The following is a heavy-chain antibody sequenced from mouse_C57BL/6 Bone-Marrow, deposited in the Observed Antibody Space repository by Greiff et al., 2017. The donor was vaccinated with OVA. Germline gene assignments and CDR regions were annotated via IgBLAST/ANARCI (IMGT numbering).Heavy chain of an antibody. Sequence: QVQLQQPGAELVKPGASVKMSCKASGYTFTSYWITWVKQRPGQGLEWIGDIYPGSGSTNYNEKFKSKATLTVDKSSSTAYMQLSSLTSEDSAVYYCARRGYYGSSYNYAMDYWGQGTSVTVSS. CDR2: IYPGSGST. J-gene: IGHJ4*01. CDR1: GYTFTSYW. CDR3: ARRGYYGSSYNYAMDY. V-gene: IGHV1-55*01. D-gene: IGHD1-1*01.